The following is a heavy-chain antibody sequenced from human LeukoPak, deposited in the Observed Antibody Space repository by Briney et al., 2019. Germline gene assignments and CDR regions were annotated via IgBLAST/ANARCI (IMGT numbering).Heavy chain of an antibody. Sequence: SGTLSLTCAVSGGSISSSNWWSWVRQPPGKGLEWIGEIYHSGSTNYNPSLKSRVTISVDKSKNQFSLKLSSVTAADTAVYYCAKAITMVRGWYQNWFDPWGQGTLVTVSS. CDR3: AKAITMVRGWYQNWFDP. CDR2: IYHSGST. CDR1: GGSISSSNW. D-gene: IGHD3-10*01. V-gene: IGHV4-4*02. J-gene: IGHJ5*02.